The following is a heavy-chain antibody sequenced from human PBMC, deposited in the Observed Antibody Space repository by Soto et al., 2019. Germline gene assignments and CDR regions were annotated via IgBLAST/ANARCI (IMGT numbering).Heavy chain of an antibody. CDR3: ATAEVDY. Sequence: GGSLRLSCAAYAFKFGNNWTHWARQAPGKRLEWVSRMNSDGRTTNYPASVKGRFTVSRDNAKNTLYLQMNRLTAEDTAVYYCATAEVDYWAPATLVTV. CDR1: AFKFGNNW. J-gene: IGHJ4*02. V-gene: IGHV3-74*01. CDR2: MNSDGRTT.